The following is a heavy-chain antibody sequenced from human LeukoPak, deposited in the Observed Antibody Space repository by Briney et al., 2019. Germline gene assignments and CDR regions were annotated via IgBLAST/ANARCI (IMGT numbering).Heavy chain of an antibody. CDR1: GFTFSSFS. CDR3: AKDRSGDYRLDDAFDI. CDR2: VSGGSDFT. D-gene: IGHD4-17*01. V-gene: IGHV3-23*01. J-gene: IGHJ3*02. Sequence: GGSLRLSCAASGFTFSSFSMSWVRQAPGRGLEWVSTVSGGSDFTCYADSVTGRFTISRDNSTNTLYLQMSSLKAEDTAVYYCAKDRSGDYRLDDAFDIWGQGTMVTVSS.